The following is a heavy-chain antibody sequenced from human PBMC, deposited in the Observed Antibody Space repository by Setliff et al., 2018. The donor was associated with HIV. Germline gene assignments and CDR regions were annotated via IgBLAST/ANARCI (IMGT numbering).Heavy chain of an antibody. D-gene: IGHD3-22*01. CDR2: IKSKTDGGTI. Sequence: GGSLRLSCAASGFTFSHAWMSWVRQAPGKGLERVAHIKSKTDGGTINYAAAVEGRFTISRDDSKNTVYLHMDSLKFEDAAMYYCAKLRYSHDSSGYGIDSWGQGTLVTVSS. CDR3: AKLRYSHDSSGYGIDS. V-gene: IGHV3-15*01. CDR1: GFTFSHAW. J-gene: IGHJ4*02.